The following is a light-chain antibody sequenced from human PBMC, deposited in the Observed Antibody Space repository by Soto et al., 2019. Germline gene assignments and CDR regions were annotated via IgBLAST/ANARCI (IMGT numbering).Light chain of an antibody. V-gene: IGKV3-20*01. Sequence: ELVLTQSPGTLSLSPGERATLSCRASQSVKSTYLAWYQKKPGQAPRLLIYGASSMATGIPDRFSCSGSGTDFTLTISRLEAEDFAVYYCQHYGSSPANTFGQGTKLEIK. CDR3: QHYGSSPANT. J-gene: IGKJ2*01. CDR2: GAS. CDR1: QSVKSTY.